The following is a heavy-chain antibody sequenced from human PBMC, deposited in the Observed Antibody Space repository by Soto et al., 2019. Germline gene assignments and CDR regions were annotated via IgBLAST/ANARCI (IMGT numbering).Heavy chain of an antibody. CDR3: ARSSSGWIYYFDY. Sequence: EVQLVESGGGLVKPGGSLRLSCAASGFTFSSYSMNWVRQAPGKGLEWVSSISSSSSYIYYADSVKGRFTISRDNAKNSLYLQMNSLRAEDTAVYYCARSSSGWIYYFDYWGQGTLVTVSS. D-gene: IGHD6-19*01. CDR1: GFTFSSYS. CDR2: ISSSSSYI. J-gene: IGHJ4*02. V-gene: IGHV3-21*01.